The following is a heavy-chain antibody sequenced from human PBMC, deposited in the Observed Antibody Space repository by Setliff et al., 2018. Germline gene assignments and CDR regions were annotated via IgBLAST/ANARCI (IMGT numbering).Heavy chain of an antibody. CDR2: ISAYNGNT. Sequence: ASVKVSCKASGYTFTSYGISWVRQAPGQGLEWMGWISAYNGNTNYAQKLQGRVTTTTDTSTSTAYMELRSLRSDDTAVYYCARVYPFSLGYDILTGYYDYWGQGTLVTVSS. V-gene: IGHV1-18*01. J-gene: IGHJ4*02. CDR3: ARVYPFSLGYDILTGYYDY. CDR1: GYTFTSYG. D-gene: IGHD3-9*01.